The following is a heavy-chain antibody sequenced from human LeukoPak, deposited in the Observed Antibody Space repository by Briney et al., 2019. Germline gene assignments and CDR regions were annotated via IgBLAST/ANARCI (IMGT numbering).Heavy chain of an antibody. D-gene: IGHD1-26*01. V-gene: IGHV3-11*04. CDR2: LSNTGSDI. CDR3: ARDKIVGPTTLDY. CDR1: GFTLSNHY. Sequence: GGSLRLSCTVSGFTLSNHYMTWIRQAPGKGLEYISYLSNTGSDIFYADSVKGRFSISRDNAKNSLYLQMNSLRADDTAVYYCARDKIVGPTTLDYWGEGTLVTVSS. J-gene: IGHJ4*02.